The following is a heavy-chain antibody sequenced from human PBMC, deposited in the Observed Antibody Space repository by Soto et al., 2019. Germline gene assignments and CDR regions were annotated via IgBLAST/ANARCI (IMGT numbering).Heavy chain of an antibody. CDR2: INHSGST. V-gene: IGHV4-34*01. D-gene: IGHD4-4*01. CDR3: ARALTVTTNVDY. Sequence: SETLSLTCAVYGGSFSGYYWSWIRQPPGKGLEWIGEINHSGSTNYNPSLKSRVTISVDTSKNQFSLKLSSVTAADTAVYYCARALTVTTNVDYWGQGTLVTVSS. J-gene: IGHJ4*02. CDR1: GGSFSGYY.